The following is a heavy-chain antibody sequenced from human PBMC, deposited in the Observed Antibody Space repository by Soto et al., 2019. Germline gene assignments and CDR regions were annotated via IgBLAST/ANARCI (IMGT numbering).Heavy chain of an antibody. CDR1: GFTFSSYG. V-gene: IGHV3-33*01. D-gene: IGHD6-13*01. Sequence: GGSLRLSCAASGFTFSSYGMHWVRQAPGKGLEWVAVIWYDGNNKYYTDSVKGRFTISRDNSKNTVYMQVNSLRAEDTAVYYCARESSSGFDYWGQGILVTVSS. CDR3: ARESSSGFDY. J-gene: IGHJ4*02. CDR2: IWYDGNNK.